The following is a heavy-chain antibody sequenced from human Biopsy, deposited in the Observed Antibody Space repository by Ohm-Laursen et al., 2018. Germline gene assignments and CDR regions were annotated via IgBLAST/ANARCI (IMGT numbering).Heavy chain of an antibody. Sequence: SQTLSLTCTVSGGPIDSYYWSWIRQPPGKALEWIGYIYFTGRTSYNPSLKSRVTMSVNTSRNHFSLRLSSLTAADTAVYYCARGSNDFGGLYFPRWGQGTLLTVSS. CDR1: GGPIDSYY. CDR3: ARGSNDFGGLYFPR. CDR2: IYFTGRT. J-gene: IGHJ4*02. D-gene: IGHD4-23*01. V-gene: IGHV4-59*01.